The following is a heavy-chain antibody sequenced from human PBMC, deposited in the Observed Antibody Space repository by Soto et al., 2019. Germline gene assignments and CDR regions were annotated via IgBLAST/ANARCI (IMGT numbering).Heavy chain of an antibody. D-gene: IGHD6-19*01. CDR1: GFTLSSYS. V-gene: IGHV3-48*02. CDR3: ARETGLRSSGWSYYFDF. J-gene: IGHJ4*02. Sequence: EVQLVESGGGMVQPGGSLRVSCAASGFTLSSYSMHWVRQAPGKGLEWVSYISGSGGTIYYADSVKGRFTISRENAKNSLSVKMNSLRDEDTAVYFCARETGLRSSGWSYYFDFWGQGTRVTVSS. CDR2: ISGSGGTI.